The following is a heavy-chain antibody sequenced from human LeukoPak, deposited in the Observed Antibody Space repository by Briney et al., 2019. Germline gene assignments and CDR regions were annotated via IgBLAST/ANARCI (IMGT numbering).Heavy chain of an antibody. Sequence: GGSLRLSCAASGFTFSSYAMHWVRQTPGKGLEWVAVISYDGSNKYYADSVKGRFTISRDNSKNTLYLQMNSLRAEDTAVYYCARDRTTALDYWGQGTLVTVSS. D-gene: IGHD1-7*01. CDR1: GFTFSSYA. V-gene: IGHV3-30-3*01. J-gene: IGHJ4*02. CDR2: ISYDGSNK. CDR3: ARDRTTALDY.